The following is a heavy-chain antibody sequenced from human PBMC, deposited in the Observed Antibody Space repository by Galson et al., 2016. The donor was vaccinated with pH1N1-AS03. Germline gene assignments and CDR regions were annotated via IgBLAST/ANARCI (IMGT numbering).Heavy chain of an antibody. J-gene: IGHJ6*04. V-gene: IGHV3-13*01. Sequence: SLRLSCAASGFTVSTYDMHWVRQSAGGGLEWVSLIAAVGTTEYAGSVKGRFTISRDNVKNSLYLQMNNLRAEDTALYYCAVWGYISNTHGLDVWGKGTMVTVSS. D-gene: IGHD5-18*01. CDR3: AVWGYISNTHGLDV. CDR2: IAAVGTT. CDR1: GFTVSTYD.